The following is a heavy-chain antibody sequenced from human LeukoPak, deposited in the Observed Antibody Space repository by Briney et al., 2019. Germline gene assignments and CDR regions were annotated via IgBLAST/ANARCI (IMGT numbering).Heavy chain of an antibody. D-gene: IGHD2-2*01. Sequence: ASVKVSCKASGYTFTSYDINWVRQATGQGLEWMGWMNPNSGNTGYAQKFQGRVTMTTDTSTSTAYMELRSLRSDDTAVYYCARGSNRGVVVPAARKDYYYYYYMDVWGKGTTVTVSS. CDR1: GYTFTSYD. V-gene: IGHV1-8*01. CDR2: MNPNSGNT. CDR3: ARGSNRGVVVPAARKDYYYYYYMDV. J-gene: IGHJ6*03.